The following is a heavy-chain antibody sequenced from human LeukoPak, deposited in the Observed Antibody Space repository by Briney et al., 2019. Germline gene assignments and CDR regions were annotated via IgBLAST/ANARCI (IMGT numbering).Heavy chain of an antibody. V-gene: IGHV3-23*01. CDR3: AKEGFYCSGGSCYSFYYYYMDV. D-gene: IGHD2-15*01. J-gene: IGHJ6*03. CDR1: GFTFSSYA. CDR2: ISGSGGST. Sequence: PGGTLRLSSAASGFTFSSYAMSCVRHAPGRGLERVSAISGSGGSTYYTASAKGRFTISRDNSKNTLYLQMNSLRAEDTAVYYCAKEGFYCSGGSCYSFYYYYMDVWGKGTTVTVSS.